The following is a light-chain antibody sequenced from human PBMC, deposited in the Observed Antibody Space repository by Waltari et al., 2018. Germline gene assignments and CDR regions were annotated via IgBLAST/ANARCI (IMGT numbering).Light chain of an antibody. CDR3: QSADSSGTYKV. CDR2: KDT. Sequence: SYELTQPPSVSVSPGQTARITGPGDALPTQYAYWYQQKPGQAPVLVIYKDTERPSGIPERFSGSSSGTTVTLTISGVQAEDEADYYCQSADSSGTYKVFGGGTKLTVL. CDR1: ALPTQY. J-gene: IGLJ3*02. V-gene: IGLV3-25*03.